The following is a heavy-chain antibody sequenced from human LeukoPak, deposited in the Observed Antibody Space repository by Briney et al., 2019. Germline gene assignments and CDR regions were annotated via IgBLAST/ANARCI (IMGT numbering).Heavy chain of an antibody. CDR2: IWYDGSNK. D-gene: IGHD3-22*01. CDR3: AKGDSSAYSPMDY. Sequence: GGSLRLSCAASGFTFSSYGMHWVRQAPGKGLEWVAVIWYDGSNKYYADSVKGRFTISRDNSKNTLYLQMNSLRADDTAVYYCAKGDSSAYSPMDYWGQGTLVTVSS. V-gene: IGHV3-33*06. CDR1: GFTFSSYG. J-gene: IGHJ4*02.